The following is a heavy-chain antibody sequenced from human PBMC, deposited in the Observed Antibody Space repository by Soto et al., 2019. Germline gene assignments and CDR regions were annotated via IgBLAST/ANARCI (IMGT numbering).Heavy chain of an antibody. D-gene: IGHD6-6*01. CDR2: INHSGST. J-gene: IGHJ4*02. Sequence: PSETLSLTCAVYGGSFSGYYWSWIRQPPGKGLEWIGEINHSGSTNYNPSLKSRVTISVDTSKNQFSLKLSSVTAADTAVYYCARGVVHEPEPGIAARPVASGLDYWGQGTLVTVSS. V-gene: IGHV4-34*01. CDR3: ARGVVHEPEPGIAARPVASGLDY. CDR1: GGSFSGYY.